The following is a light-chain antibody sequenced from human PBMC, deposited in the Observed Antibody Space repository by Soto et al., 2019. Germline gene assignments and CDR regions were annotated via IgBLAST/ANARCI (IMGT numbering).Light chain of an antibody. CDR1: SSDVGSYNL. CDR3: CSYAGSSTV. Sequence: QSALTPPASVSGSPGQAITISCTGTSSDVGSYNLVSWYQQHPGKAPKLMIYEVSKRPSGVSNRFSGSKSGNTASLTISGLQAEDEADYYCCSYAGSSTVFGGGTKVTVL. J-gene: IGLJ2*01. CDR2: EVS. V-gene: IGLV2-23*02.